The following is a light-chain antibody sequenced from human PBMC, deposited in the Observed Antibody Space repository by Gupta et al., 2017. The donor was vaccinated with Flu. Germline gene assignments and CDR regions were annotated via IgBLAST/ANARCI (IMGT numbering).Light chain of an antibody. Sequence: VLAHPPSASGTPGRGVTISGFGSDSNIGRNTVNWYQQVQGTSPQLLMDVNTQRPSGVPDRFAGSKSGTSASLAISGLQSEDEADYYCEAWDDSLSGHVGFGTGTKVTVL. CDR1: DSNIGRNT. CDR2: VNT. CDR3: EAWDDSLSGHVG. J-gene: IGLJ1*01. V-gene: IGLV1-44*01.